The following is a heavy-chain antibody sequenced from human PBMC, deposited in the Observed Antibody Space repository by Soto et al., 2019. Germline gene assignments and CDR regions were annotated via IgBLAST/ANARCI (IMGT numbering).Heavy chain of an antibody. CDR1: GGIFKNFD. Sequence: QVQLVQSGSEVKRPGSSVKVSCKTSGGIFKNFDIGWVRQSPGQGLEWMGEIIPLFNATNYAQKFRGRVTGNADESTRTAYMELTRLTYDDTAVYFCAINAERNAQKFDFWGQGTLVTVSS. CDR3: AINAERNAQKFDF. CDR2: IIPLFNAT. V-gene: IGHV1-69*01. J-gene: IGHJ4*02. D-gene: IGHD2-2*01.